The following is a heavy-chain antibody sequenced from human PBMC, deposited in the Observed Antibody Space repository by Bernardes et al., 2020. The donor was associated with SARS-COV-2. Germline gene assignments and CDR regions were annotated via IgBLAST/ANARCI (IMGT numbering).Heavy chain of an antibody. V-gene: IGHV2-5*02. CDR3: AHSTYYYDSSGAFDY. D-gene: IGHD3-22*01. CDR2: IYWDDDK. J-gene: IGHJ4*02. CDR1: GFSLTTSGVG. Sequence: SGPTLVKPTQTLTLTCTFSGFSLTTSGVGVGWIRQPPGKALEWLALIYWDDDKRYRPSLKSRLTITKDTSKNQVVLTMTNMDPVDTATYFCAHSTYYYDSSGAFDYWGQGTLVTVSS.